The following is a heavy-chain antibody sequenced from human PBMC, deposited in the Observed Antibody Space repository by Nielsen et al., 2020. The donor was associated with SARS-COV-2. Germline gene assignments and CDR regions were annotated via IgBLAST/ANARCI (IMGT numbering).Heavy chain of an antibody. Sequence: ASVKVSCKASGHTFANYGLTWVRQAPGQGFEWMGWLSTQNGNPNLAQKFQGSITVTTDTSTHTVYMELRSLRSDDTAVYYCARHTVYSSTWFAFDLWGQGTMVTVSS. CDR1: GHTFANYG. V-gene: IGHV1-18*04. J-gene: IGHJ3*01. CDR3: ARHTVYSSTWFAFDL. D-gene: IGHD6-13*01. CDR2: LSTQNGNP.